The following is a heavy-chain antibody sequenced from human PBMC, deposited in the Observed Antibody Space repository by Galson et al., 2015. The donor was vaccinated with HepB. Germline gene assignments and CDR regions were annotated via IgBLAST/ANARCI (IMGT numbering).Heavy chain of an antibody. CDR2: IWYDGSNK. Sequence: SLRLSCAGSGFIFSNYGMHWVRQAPGKGLEWVAVIWYDGSNKFYADSMKGRFTISRDNSKNTVYLQMKSLRVEDTSVYYCARAGREELDYDDSSAFMFHGMDVWGQGTTVSVSS. J-gene: IGHJ6*02. V-gene: IGHV3-33*01. CDR1: GFIFSNYG. D-gene: IGHD3-22*01. CDR3: ARAGREELDYDDSSAFMFHGMDV.